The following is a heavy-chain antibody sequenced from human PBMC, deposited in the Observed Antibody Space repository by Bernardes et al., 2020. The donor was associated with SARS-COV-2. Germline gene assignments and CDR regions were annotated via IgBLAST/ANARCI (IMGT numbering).Heavy chain of an antibody. CDR2: IYPGDSDT. V-gene: IGHV5-51*01. CDR3: ARRRYGDFGVDV. D-gene: IGHD4-17*01. J-gene: IGHJ6*02. Sequence: GESLKISCKGSDYTFTNYWIGWVRQMPGKGLEWMGIIYPGDSDTKYSPSFQGRVTISADKSVHTAYLQWSSLKASDTAIYYCARRRYGDFGVDVWGQGTTVTVAS. CDR1: DYTFTNYW.